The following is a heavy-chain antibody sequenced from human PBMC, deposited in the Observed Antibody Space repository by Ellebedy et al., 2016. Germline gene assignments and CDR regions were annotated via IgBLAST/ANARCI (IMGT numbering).Heavy chain of an antibody. CDR1: GFSVTSND. J-gene: IGHJ3*01. D-gene: IGHD3-3*02. CDR3: VTRLSGALDF. V-gene: IGHV3-53*01. Sequence: GASLKISXAASGFSVTSNDMSWVRQAPGKGLELVSLIYGVGNSYYADFVKGRFTISRDNSQKTLYLQMSGLGPEDTAIYYCVTRLSGALDFWGQGTMVTVSS. CDR2: IYGVGNS.